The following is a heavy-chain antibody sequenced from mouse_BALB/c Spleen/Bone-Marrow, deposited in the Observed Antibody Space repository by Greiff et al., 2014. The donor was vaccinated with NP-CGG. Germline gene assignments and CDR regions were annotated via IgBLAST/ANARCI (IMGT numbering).Heavy chain of an antibody. V-gene: IGHV5-4*02. CDR2: ISNGGTYT. J-gene: IGHJ4*01. Sequence: EVQLVQSGGGLVKPGGSLKLSCAASGFTFSDFYMFWFRQTPEKRLEWVATISNGGTYTYYPDSVKGRFTISRDNAKNNLYLQMSSLKSEDTAMYYCARSGERYGAMDYGGQGTSVTVTS. CDR3: ARSGERYGAMDY. D-gene: IGHD1-1*02. CDR1: GFTFSDFY.